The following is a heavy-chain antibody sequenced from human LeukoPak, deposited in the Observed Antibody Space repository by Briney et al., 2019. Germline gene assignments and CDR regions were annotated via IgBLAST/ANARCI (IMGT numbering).Heavy chain of an antibody. Sequence: GGSLRLSCAASGFTFSSYWVHWVRQAPGKGLVWVSRINSDGSSTSYADSVKGRFTISRDNAKNSLYLQMNSLRAEDTAVYYCARETSGGDSRFAKWGQGTLVAVSS. CDR3: ARETSGGDSRFAK. CDR2: INSDGSST. J-gene: IGHJ4*02. D-gene: IGHD2-21*01. CDR1: GFTFSSYW. V-gene: IGHV3-74*01.